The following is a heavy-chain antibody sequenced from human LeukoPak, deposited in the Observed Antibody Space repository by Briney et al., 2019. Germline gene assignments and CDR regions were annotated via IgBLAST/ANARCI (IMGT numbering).Heavy chain of an antibody. CDR1: GFTFRNYG. V-gene: IGHV3-30*02. J-gene: IGHJ4*02. D-gene: IGHD6-13*01. Sequence: GGSLRLSYTTSGFTFRNYGMHWVRQAPGKGLEWVAFIRYDGSPKYYADSVKGRFTISRDDSKNTLYLQMNSLGAEDTAIYYCARDPGTLATYFDYWGPGTLVTVSS. CDR3: ARDPGTLATYFDY. CDR2: IRYDGSPK.